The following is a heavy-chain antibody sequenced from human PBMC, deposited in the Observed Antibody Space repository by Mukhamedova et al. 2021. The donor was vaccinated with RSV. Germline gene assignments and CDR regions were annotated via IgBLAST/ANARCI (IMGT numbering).Heavy chain of an antibody. Sequence: GGSTYYNPSLKSRVTISVDTSKNQISLKLSSVTAADTAVYYCARRGYSYGRNWYFDLWGRGTLVTVSS. D-gene: IGHD5-18*01. J-gene: IGHJ2*01. CDR2: GGST. V-gene: IGHV4-39*01. CDR3: ARRGYSYGRNWYFDL.